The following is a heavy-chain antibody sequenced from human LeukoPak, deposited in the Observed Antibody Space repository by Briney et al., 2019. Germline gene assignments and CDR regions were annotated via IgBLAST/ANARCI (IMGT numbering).Heavy chain of an antibody. V-gene: IGHV3-20*04. CDR1: GFSSDDYG. CDR3: AREWEGCSTTDCPFDY. D-gene: IGHD2-2*01. J-gene: IGHJ4*02. Sequence: GGSLRLSCAASGFSSDDYGMSWVRQLPGKRLEWVSGINWNGDDTGYADSVKGRFIISRDNAKNSLYLEMSSLRAEDTALYYCAREWEGCSTTDCPFDYWGQGTLVTVSS. CDR2: INWNGDDT.